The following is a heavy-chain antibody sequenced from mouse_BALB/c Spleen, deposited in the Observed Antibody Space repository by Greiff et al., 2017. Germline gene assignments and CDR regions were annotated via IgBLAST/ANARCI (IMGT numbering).Heavy chain of an antibody. CDR3: ARLYGNYDY. J-gene: IGHJ2*01. V-gene: IGHV3-6*02. Sequence: EVQLQQSGPGLVKPSQSLSLTCSVTGYSITSGYYWNWIRQFPGNKLEWMGYISYDGSNNYNPSLKNRISITRDTSKNQFFLKLNSVTTEDTSTYYCARLYGNYDYSGQGTTLTVSS. CDR1: GYSITSGYY. D-gene: IGHD2-1*01. CDR2: ISYDGSN.